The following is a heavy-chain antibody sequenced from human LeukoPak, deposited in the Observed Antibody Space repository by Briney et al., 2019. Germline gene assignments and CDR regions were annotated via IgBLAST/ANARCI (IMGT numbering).Heavy chain of an antibody. V-gene: IGHV1-2*02. CDR3: ARDPLYIWWLRTHPGQDYYFDY. Sequence: ASVKVSCKASGYTFTGYYMHWARQAPGQGLEWMGWINPNSGGTNYAQKFQGRVTMTRDTSISTAYMELSRLRSDDTAVYYCARDPLYIWWLRTHPGQDYYFDYWGQGTLVTVSS. CDR2: INPNSGGT. D-gene: IGHD5-12*01. CDR1: GYTFTGYY. J-gene: IGHJ4*02.